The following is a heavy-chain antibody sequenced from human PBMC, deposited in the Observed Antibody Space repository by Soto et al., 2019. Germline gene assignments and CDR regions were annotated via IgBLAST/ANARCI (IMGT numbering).Heavy chain of an antibody. CDR3: AGTPAYYGYYVGDYYYDGMDV. D-gene: IGHD4-17*01. CDR2: IDWDDDK. Sequence: GPTLVNPTQTLTLTCTFSGFSLSTSGMCVSWIRQPPGKALEWLALIDWDDDKYYSTSLKTRLTISKHTSKNQVVLTMTNMDPADTATYYCAGTPAYYGYYVGDYYYDGMDVWGQGTTVTVSS. J-gene: IGHJ6*02. CDR1: GFSLSTSGMC. V-gene: IGHV2-70*01.